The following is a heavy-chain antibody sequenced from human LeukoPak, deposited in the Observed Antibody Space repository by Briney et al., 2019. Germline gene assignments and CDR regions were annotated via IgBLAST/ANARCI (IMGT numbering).Heavy chain of an antibody. CDR2: IKQDGSEK. CDR3: VRWPDN. Sequence: SLTLSCAASGCTLSSYLLSWLRQAPGKGLEWVANIKQDGSEKYYVASLKGRFTISRDNAKNSLYLQVNSVRAADTAVYYCVRWPDNWGQGALVTVSA. V-gene: IGHV3-7*01. D-gene: IGHD5-24*01. J-gene: IGHJ4*02. CDR1: GCTLSSYL.